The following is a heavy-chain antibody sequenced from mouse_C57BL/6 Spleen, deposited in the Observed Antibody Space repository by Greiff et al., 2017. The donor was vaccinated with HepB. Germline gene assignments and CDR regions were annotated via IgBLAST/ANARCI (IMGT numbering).Heavy chain of an antibody. CDR3: ARRTAQATVDY. V-gene: IGHV1-69*01. J-gene: IGHJ2*01. D-gene: IGHD3-2*02. CDR1: GYTFTSYW. CDR2: IDPSDSYT. Sequence: VQLVESGAELVMPGASVKLSCKASGYTFTSYWMHWVKQRPGQGLEWIGEIDPSDSYTNYNQKFKGKSTLTVDKSSSTAYMQLSSLTSEDSAVYYCARRTAQATVDYWGQGTTLTVSS.